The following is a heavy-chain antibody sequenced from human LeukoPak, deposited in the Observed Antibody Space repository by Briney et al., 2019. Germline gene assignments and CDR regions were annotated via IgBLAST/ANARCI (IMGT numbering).Heavy chain of an antibody. CDR3: ARDPDPIVVVVAATGDP. CDR2: ISSSSSYI. D-gene: IGHD2-15*01. V-gene: IGHV3-21*01. J-gene: IGHJ5*02. CDR1: GFTFSSSS. Sequence: KPGGSLRLSCAVSGFTFSSSSMNWVRQAPGKGLEWVSSISSSSSYIYYADSVKGRFTISRDNAKNSLYLQMNSLRAEDTAVYYCARDPDPIVVVVAATGDPWGQGTLVTVSS.